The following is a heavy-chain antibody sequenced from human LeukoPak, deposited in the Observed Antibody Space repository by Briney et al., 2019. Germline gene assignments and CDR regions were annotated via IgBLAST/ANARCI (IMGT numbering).Heavy chain of an antibody. CDR1: AFTFSSYA. V-gene: IGHV3-30*04. Sequence: PGGSLRLSCAASAFTFSSYAMYWVRQAPGRRLEWVAVISYDGSSKYSADSVKGRFTISRDNSKSTLFLQMNSLRADDTAVYYCARDREAYSNPMKDGAFDIWGQGTMVTVSS. D-gene: IGHD4-11*01. CDR3: ARDREAYSNPMKDGAFDI. CDR2: ISYDGSSK. J-gene: IGHJ3*02.